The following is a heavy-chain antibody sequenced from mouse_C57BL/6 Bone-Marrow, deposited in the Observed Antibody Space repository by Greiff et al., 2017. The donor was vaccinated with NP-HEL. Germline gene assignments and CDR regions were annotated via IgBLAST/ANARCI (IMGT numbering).Heavy chain of an antibody. CDR3: ARTSLITTVVAFDY. V-gene: IGHV2-9-1*01. CDR2: IWTGGGT. CDR1: GFSLTSYA. D-gene: IGHD1-1*01. J-gene: IGHJ2*01. Sequence: QVQLQQSGPGLVAPSQSLSITCTVSGFSLTSYAISWVRQPPGKGLEWLGVIWTGGGTNYNSALKSRLSISKDNSKSQVFLKMNSLQTDDTARYYCARTSLITTVVAFDYWGQGTTLTVSS.